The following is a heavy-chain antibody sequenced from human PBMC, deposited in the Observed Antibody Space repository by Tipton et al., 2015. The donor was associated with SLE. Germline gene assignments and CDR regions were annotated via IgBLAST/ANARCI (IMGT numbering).Heavy chain of an antibody. V-gene: IGHV4-34*01. CDR1: GGSFSGYY. Sequence: TLSLTCAVYGGSFSGYYWSWIRQPPGKGLEWIGEINHSGSTKYNPSLKSRVTISVDTSKNQFSLKLSSVTAADTAVYYCARRMVFGGDYFDYWGQGTLVTVSS. J-gene: IGHJ4*02. CDR2: INHSGST. CDR3: ARRMVFGGDYFDY. D-gene: IGHD3-10*02.